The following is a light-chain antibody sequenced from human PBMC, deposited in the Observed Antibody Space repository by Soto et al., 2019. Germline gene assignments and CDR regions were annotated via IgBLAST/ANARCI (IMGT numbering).Light chain of an antibody. CDR1: QTVNSRH. CDR3: QQFDDSRPAFT. CDR2: GAS. J-gene: IGKJ2*01. Sequence: LTQAPGTLSLSPGERATLSCRASQTVNSRHLNWYQHKPGQAPRLLIYGASIRATGIPDRFSGSRSGADFSLTITGLEPEDSAVYYCQQFDDSRPAFTFGQGTKLEI. V-gene: IGKV3-20*01.